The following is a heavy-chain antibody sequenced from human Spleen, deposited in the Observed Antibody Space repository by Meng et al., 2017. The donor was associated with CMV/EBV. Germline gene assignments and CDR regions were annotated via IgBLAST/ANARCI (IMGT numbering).Heavy chain of an antibody. J-gene: IGHJ4*02. CDR3: TWGTDHDY. D-gene: IGHD3-16*01. Sequence: GESLKISCAASGFTFSSYWMHWVRQAPGKGLEWVSSISSSSSYIYYADSVKGRFTISRDNAKNSVYLQMNSLRAEDTAVYFCTWGTDHDYWGQGTLVTVSS. CDR2: ISSSSSYI. CDR1: GFTFSSYW. V-gene: IGHV3-21*01.